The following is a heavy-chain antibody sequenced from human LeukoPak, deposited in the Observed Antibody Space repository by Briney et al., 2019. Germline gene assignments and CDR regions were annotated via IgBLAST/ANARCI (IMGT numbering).Heavy chain of an antibody. CDR3: ARVHIVVVTAIGFDY. J-gene: IGHJ4*02. D-gene: IGHD2-21*02. CDR2: ISAYNGNT. Sequence: ASAKVSCKASGYTFTSYGISWVRHAPGQRLEWMGWISAYNGNTNYAQKLQGRVTMTTDTSTRTAYMELRSLRSDDTAVYYCARVHIVVVTAIGFDYWGQGTLVTVSS. CDR1: GYTFTSYG. V-gene: IGHV1-18*01.